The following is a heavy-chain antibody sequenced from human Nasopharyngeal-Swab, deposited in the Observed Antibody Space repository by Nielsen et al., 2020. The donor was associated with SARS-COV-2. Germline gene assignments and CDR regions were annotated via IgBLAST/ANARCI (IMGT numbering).Heavy chain of an antibody. CDR3: ARVGYNWNSGYFQH. CDR2: IKQDGSEK. Sequence: GESLKISCAASGFTFSSYWMSWVRQAPGKGLEWVANIKQDGSEKYYVDSVKGRFTISRDNAKNSPYLQMNSLRAEDTAVFYCARVGYNWNSGYFQHWGQGTLVTVSS. CDR1: GFTFSSYW. V-gene: IGHV3-7*03. J-gene: IGHJ1*01. D-gene: IGHD1-7*01.